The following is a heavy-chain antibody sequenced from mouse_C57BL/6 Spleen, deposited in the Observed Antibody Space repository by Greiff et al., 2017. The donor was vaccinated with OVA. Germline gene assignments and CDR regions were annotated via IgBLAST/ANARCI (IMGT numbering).Heavy chain of an antibody. CDR2: IWTGGGT. J-gene: IGHJ2*01. CDR3: ARNQGDYGGDFDY. Sequence: VKLVESGPGLVAPSQSLSITCTVSGFSLTSYAISWVRQPPGKGLEWLGVIWTGGGTNYNSALKSRLSISKDNSKSQVFLKMNSLQTDDTARYYCARNQGDYGGDFDYWGQGTTLTVSS. CDR1: GFSLTSYA. V-gene: IGHV2-9-1*01. D-gene: IGHD1-1*01.